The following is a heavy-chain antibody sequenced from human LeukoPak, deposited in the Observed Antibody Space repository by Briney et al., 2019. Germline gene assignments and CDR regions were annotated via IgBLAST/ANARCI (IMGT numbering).Heavy chain of an antibody. D-gene: IGHD2-21*02. J-gene: IGHJ6*02. CDR1: GGTFSSYA. CDR3: AGSYCGGDCHRGYYYYGMDV. CDR2: IIPIFGIA. V-gene: IGHV1-69*10. Sequence: SVKVSCKASGGTFSSYAISWVRQAPGQGLEWMGGIIPIFGIANYAQKFQGRVTITADKSTSTAYMELSSLRSEDTAVYYCAGSYCGGDCHRGYYYYGMDVWGQGTTVTVSS.